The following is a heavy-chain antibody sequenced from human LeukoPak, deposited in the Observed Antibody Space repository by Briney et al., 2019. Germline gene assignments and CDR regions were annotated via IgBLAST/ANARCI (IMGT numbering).Heavy chain of an antibody. CDR3: ARPGYSGYDFSSVDYFDY. V-gene: IGHV5-51*01. Sequence: GESLKISCKGSGYSFTSYWIGWVRQMPGKGLEWMGIIYPGDSDTRYSPSFQGQVTISADKSIGTAYLQWSSLKASDTAMYYCARPGYSGYDFSSVDYFDYWGQGTLVTVSS. D-gene: IGHD5-12*01. CDR2: IYPGDSDT. J-gene: IGHJ4*02. CDR1: GYSFTSYW.